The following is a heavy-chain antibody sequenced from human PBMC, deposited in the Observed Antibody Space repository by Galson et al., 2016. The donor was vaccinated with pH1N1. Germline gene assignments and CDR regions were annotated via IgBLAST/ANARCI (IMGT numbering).Heavy chain of an antibody. J-gene: IGHJ6*02. D-gene: IGHD2-2*01. CDR2: IRSKANSYAT. CDR3: TVVPAAYYYYYGMDV. CDR1: GFTFSGCA. Sequence: LRLSCAASGFTFSGCAMHWVRQASGKGLEWVGRIRSKANSYATAYAASVKGRFTISRDDSKNTAYLQMNSLKTEDTAVYYCTVVPAAYYYYYGMDVWGQGTTVTVSS. V-gene: IGHV3-73*01.